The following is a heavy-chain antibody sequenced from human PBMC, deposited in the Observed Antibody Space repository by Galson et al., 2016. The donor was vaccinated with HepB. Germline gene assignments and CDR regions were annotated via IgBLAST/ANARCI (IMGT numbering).Heavy chain of an antibody. D-gene: IGHD3-3*01. CDR3: AHRRRKLNDLWSDYFDF. J-gene: IGHJ4*02. CDR1: GFSLTTGGEG. CDR2: ILWNDNQ. V-gene: IGHV2-5*01. Sequence: PALVKPTQTLTLACSFSGFSLTTGGEGVGWIRQPPGKALELVALILWNDNQRFSPSLKGRVSIAKDTSKDQVVLTMTNVYPVDTGTYFCAHRRRKLNDLWSDYFDFWGQGSLVTVSS.